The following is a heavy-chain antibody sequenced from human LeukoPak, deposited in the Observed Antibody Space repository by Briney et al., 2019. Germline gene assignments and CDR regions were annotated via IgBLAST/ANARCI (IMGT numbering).Heavy chain of an antibody. CDR1: GGSISSSSYY. J-gene: IGHJ5*02. Sequence: SETLSLTCTVSGGSISSSSYYWGWIRQPPGKGLEWIGSIYYSGSTYYNPSLKSRVTISVDTSKNQFSLKLSSVTAADTAVCYRARQTNWDEGWFDPWGQGTLVTVSS. CDR2: IYYSGST. D-gene: IGHD1-20*01. CDR3: ARQTNWDEGWFDP. V-gene: IGHV4-39*01.